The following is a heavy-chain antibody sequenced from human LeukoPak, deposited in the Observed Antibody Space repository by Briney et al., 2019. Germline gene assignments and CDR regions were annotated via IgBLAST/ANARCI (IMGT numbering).Heavy chain of an antibody. CDR2: ISSSSSYI. D-gene: IGHD3-22*01. V-gene: IGHV3-21*01. CDR1: GFTFSSYS. Sequence: GGSLRLSCAASGFTFSSYSMNWVRQAPGKGLEWDSSISSSSSYIYYADSVKGRFTISRDNAKDSLYLQMNSLRAEDTAVYYCARDYYDSSGYYLNTYYFDYWGQGTLVTVSS. CDR3: ARDYYDSSGYYLNTYYFDY. J-gene: IGHJ4*02.